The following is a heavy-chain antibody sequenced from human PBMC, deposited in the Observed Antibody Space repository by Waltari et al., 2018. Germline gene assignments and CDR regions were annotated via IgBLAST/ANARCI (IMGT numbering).Heavy chain of an antibody. D-gene: IGHD2-21*02. CDR1: GFTFSSYA. Sequence: EVQLLESGGGLVQPGGSLSLSCAASGFTFSSYAMSLVRQAPGKVLEWVSASSGSGGSTYYADAVKGRFTISRDNSKNTLYLQMNSLRAEDTAVYYCAKDPIVVVTAIFDYWGQGTLVTVSS. V-gene: IGHV3-23*01. CDR2: SSGSGGST. J-gene: IGHJ4*02. CDR3: AKDPIVVVTAIFDY.